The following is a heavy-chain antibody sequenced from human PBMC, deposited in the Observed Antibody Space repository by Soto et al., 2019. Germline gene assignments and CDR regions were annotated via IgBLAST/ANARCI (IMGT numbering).Heavy chain of an antibody. CDR3: ARESRDGYRDFDS. D-gene: IGHD5-12*01. CDR1: GGSISSGGYS. CDR2: IYHGGST. V-gene: IGHV4-30-2*06. Sequence: QLQLQEYGPGLVKPSQTLSLTCAVSGGSISSGGYSWNWIRQSPAKGLEWIGCIYHGGSTYYNPSLQRRVTLSVDRSKNHFSLNVTSVTAAYAAVSFCARESRDGYRDFDSWGQGILVTVSS. J-gene: IGHJ4*02.